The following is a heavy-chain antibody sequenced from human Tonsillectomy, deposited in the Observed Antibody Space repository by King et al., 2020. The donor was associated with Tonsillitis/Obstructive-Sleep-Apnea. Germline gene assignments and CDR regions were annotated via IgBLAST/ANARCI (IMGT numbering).Heavy chain of an antibody. Sequence: VQLVESGGGLVQPGGSLRLSCAASGFTFSKYWMSWVRQAPGKGLEWVANIKHDGSEKYYVDSVKGRFTISRDNAKNSLYLQMNSLKAEDTAVYYCARADDDYGDFEYYFDYWGQGTLVTVSS. J-gene: IGHJ4*02. CDR1: GFTFSKYW. CDR2: IKHDGSEK. D-gene: IGHD4-17*01. CDR3: ARADDDYGDFEYYFDY. V-gene: IGHV3-7*03.